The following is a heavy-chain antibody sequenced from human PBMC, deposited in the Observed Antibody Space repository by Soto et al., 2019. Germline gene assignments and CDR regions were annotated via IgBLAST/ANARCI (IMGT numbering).Heavy chain of an antibody. CDR2: INAGNGNT. CDR3: ARGDYYDIHDY. D-gene: IGHD3-22*01. V-gene: IGHV1-3*01. J-gene: IGHJ4*02. CDR1: GYTFTSYA. Sequence: QVQLVQSGAEVKKPGASVKVSCKASGYTFTSYAMHWVRQAPGQRLEWMGWINAGNGNTKYSQKFQGRVTITRDTAASTAYMEVSSLRSEDTAVYYCARGDYYDIHDYWDQGTLVTVSS.